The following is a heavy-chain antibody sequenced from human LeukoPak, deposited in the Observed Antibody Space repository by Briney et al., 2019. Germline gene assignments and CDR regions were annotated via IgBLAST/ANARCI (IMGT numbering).Heavy chain of an antibody. Sequence: ASVKVSCKASGYTFTSYGISWVRQAPGQGLEWMGWISTYNGNTNYAQKLQGRVTMTTDTSTSTAYMELRRLRSDDTAVYYCATVVRFGEFDYWGQGTLVTVSS. CDR1: GYTFTSYG. J-gene: IGHJ4*02. CDR2: ISTYNGNT. D-gene: IGHD3-10*01. V-gene: IGHV1-18*01. CDR3: ATVVRFGEFDY.